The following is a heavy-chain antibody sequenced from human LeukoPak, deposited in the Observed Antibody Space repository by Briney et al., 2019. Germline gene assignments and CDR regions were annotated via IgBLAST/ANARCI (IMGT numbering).Heavy chain of an antibody. Sequence: GGSLRLSCAASGFTFSSYGMHWVRQAPGKGLEWVAVISYDGSNKYYADSVKGRFTISRDNSKNKLYLQMNSLRAEDTAVYYCAKDSGSYQLDYWGQGTLVTVSS. J-gene: IGHJ4*02. CDR3: AKDSGSYQLDY. CDR2: ISYDGSNK. D-gene: IGHD1-26*01. V-gene: IGHV3-30*18. CDR1: GFTFSSYG.